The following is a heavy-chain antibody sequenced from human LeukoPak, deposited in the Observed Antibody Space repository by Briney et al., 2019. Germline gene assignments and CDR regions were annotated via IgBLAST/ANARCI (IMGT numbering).Heavy chain of an antibody. D-gene: IGHD3-22*01. CDR2: ISGGGGST. CDR1: GFTFSSPA. CDR3: AKDLRGTMIVVVILYFDY. Sequence: RRGGSLTLSCAPSGFTFSSPAMSWARLSPGGGRGWVSSISGGGGSTSYAASVTGRFTITRDNSKNTLHLQMNSLRAEDTAVYHCAKDLRGTMIVVVILYFDYWVRGTLATVSS. V-gene: IGHV3-23*01. J-gene: IGHJ4*02.